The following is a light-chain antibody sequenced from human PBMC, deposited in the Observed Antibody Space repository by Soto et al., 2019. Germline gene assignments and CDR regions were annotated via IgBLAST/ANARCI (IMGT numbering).Light chain of an antibody. J-gene: IGKJ1*01. CDR3: QQYGSSPQT. V-gene: IGKV3-20*01. Sequence: EIVLTQSPGTLSLSPGERATVYCRPSQCVSSNYVAWSQQRHGQAPRPLIYVASSRATGSPDRFSGSGAGTDFTLTISRLEPEDFAVYYCQQYGSSPQTFGQGTKVDI. CDR1: QCVSSNY. CDR2: VAS.